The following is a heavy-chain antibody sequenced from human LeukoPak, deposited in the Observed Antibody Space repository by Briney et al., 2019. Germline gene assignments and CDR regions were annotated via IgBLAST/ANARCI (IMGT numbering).Heavy chain of an antibody. V-gene: IGHV3-7*01. CDR2: IKHDGSDK. J-gene: IGHJ6*03. CDR3: ATICSTSCYGYYMDV. CDR1: GFLFSSYW. D-gene: IGHD2-2*01. Sequence: GGSLRLSCAASGFLFSSYWMSWVRQAPGKGLEGVANIKHDGSDKYYVDSVTGRFTISRDNAKNSLSLQMNSLRVEDTAVYYCATICSTSCYGYYMDVWGKGTTVTVSS.